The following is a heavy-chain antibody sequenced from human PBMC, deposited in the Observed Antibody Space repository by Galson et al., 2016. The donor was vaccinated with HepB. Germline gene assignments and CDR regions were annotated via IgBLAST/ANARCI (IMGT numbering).Heavy chain of an antibody. J-gene: IGHJ3*02. CDR3: ARTSSGWANDAFDI. V-gene: IGHV1-69*02. CDR2: IIPLLGIP. CDR1: GGTFTTYP. Sequence: SVKVSCKASGGTFTTYPITWVRQAPGQGPECLGRIIPLLGIPKYAQKSQGRLTITADKSTSTTYMELTSLRSEDTAVYYCARTSSGWANDAFDIWGQGTMVTVSS. D-gene: IGHD6-19*01.